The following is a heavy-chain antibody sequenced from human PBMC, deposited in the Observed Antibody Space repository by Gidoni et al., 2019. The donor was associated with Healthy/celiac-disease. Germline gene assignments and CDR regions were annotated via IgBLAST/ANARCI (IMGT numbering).Heavy chain of an antibody. V-gene: IGHV3-23*04. J-gene: IGHJ4*02. Sequence: EVQLVESGGGLVQPGGSLRLSCAATGFTFSSYAMSWVRQAPGKGLEWVSAISGSGGSTYYADSVKGRFTISRDNSKNTLYLQMNSLRAEDTAVYYCASGYSYGYGADYWGQGTLVTVSS. CDR2: ISGSGGST. CDR1: GFTFSSYA. CDR3: ASGYSYGYGADY. D-gene: IGHD5-18*01.